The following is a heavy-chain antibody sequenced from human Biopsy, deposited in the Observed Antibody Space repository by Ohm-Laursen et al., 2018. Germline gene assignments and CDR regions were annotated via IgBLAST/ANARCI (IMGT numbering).Heavy chain of an antibody. Sequence: SETLSLTYTVSGGSISSSTTYYWAWLRQPPGKGLEWIGSIYNTETTFYNPSLKSRVTISVDTSTNQFSLKVSSVTAADTALYFCARHPTGFWLDPWGQGTLVTVSS. V-gene: IGHV4-39*01. CDR3: ARHPTGFWLDP. CDR2: IYNTETT. CDR1: GGSISSSTTYY. J-gene: IGHJ5*02.